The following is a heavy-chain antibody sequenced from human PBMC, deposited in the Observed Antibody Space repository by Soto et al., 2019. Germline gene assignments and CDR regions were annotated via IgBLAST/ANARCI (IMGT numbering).Heavy chain of an antibody. CDR3: ARDRGNAEAIAY. CDR2: IWHDGKNK. V-gene: IGHV3-33*01. Sequence: QVQLVESGGGVVQPGRSLRLSCAASGFTFSNYGLHWVRQAPGKGLEWVAIIWHDGKNKDYADSVKGRFTVSRDNSKNALYLQMNSVRAGDTAVYHCARDRGNAEAIAYGGQGTLVTVSS. D-gene: IGHD1-1*01. CDR1: GFTFSNYG. J-gene: IGHJ4*02.